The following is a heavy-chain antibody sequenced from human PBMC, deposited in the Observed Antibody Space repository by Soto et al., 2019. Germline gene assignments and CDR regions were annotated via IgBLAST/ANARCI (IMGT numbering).Heavy chain of an antibody. J-gene: IGHJ4*02. V-gene: IGHV1-18*01. CDR2: ISAYNGNT. CDR3: AISQDYDFWSGYYFDY. CDR1: GYTFTSYG. D-gene: IGHD3-3*01. Sequence: QVQLVQSGAEVKKPGASVKVSCKASGYTFTSYGISWVRQAPGQGLEWMGWISAYNGNTNYAQKLQGRVTMTTDTTTSTAYMELRSLRSDDTAVYYCAISQDYDFWSGYYFDYWGQGTLVTVFS.